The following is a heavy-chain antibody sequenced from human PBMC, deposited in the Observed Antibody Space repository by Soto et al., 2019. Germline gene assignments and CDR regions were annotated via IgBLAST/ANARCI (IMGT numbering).Heavy chain of an antibody. CDR1: GGSISSGDYY. CDR2: IYYSGST. J-gene: IGHJ4*02. V-gene: IGHV4-30-4*01. D-gene: IGHD3-10*01. Sequence: TLSLTCTVSGGSISSGDYYWSWIRQPPGKGLEWIGYIYYSGSTYYNPSLKSRVTISVDTSKNQFSLKLSSVTAADTAVYYCARADYYGSGSYYGPWAYWGQGTLVTVSS. CDR3: ARADYYGSGSYYGPWAY.